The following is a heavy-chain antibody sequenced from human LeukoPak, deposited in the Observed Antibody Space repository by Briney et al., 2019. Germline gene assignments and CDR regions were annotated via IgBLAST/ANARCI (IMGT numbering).Heavy chain of an antibody. V-gene: IGHV4-34*01. CDR2: INHGRNT. Sequence: PSETLSLTCAVYGESFSDNSWTWIRQPPGKGLEWVGEINHGRNTNYNPSLKSRVPISIDTSVNQFSLKLSSVTAADTAVYYCARQMGIDWGQGTLVTVSS. J-gene: IGHJ4*02. CDR1: GESFSDNS. CDR3: ARQMGID. D-gene: IGHD7-27*01.